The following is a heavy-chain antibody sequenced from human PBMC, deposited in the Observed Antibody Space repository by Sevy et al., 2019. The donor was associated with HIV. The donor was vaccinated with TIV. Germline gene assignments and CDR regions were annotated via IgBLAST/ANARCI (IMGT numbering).Heavy chain of an antibody. CDR2: ISGSDGTI. D-gene: IGHD4-17*01. CDR3: ARDHEKDGDLGDYYYYAMDV. J-gene: IGHJ6*02. Sequence: GGSLRLSCAASGFTFSDYYMSWIRQAPGKGLEWISYISGSDGTIYYSDSVKGRFTISRDNAKNSLYLHMNSLRAEDTAVYYCARDHEKDGDLGDYYYYAMDVWGQGTTVTVFS. V-gene: IGHV3-11*01. CDR1: GFTFSDYY.